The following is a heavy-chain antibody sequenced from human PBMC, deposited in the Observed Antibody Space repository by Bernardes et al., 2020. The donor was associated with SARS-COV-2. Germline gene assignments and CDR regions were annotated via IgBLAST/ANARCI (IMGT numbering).Heavy chain of an antibody. V-gene: IGHV1-24*01. CDR2: FDPEDGET. Sequence: ASVKASCKVSGHTLIALSMHWVRQAPGKGLEWMAGFDPEDGETFYAQEFQGRVTMTEDVATDTVYLELTGLRSDDTATYYCATDFFDSRGYYGYGLDVWGQGTTVTVSS. CDR1: GHTLIALS. CDR3: ATDFFDSRGYYGYGLDV. J-gene: IGHJ6*02. D-gene: IGHD3-22*01.